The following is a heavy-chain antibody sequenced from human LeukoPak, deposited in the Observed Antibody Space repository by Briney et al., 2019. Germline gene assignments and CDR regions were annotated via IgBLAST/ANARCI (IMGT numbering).Heavy chain of an antibody. Sequence: SETLSLTCTVSGGSISSSSYYWGWIRQPPGTGLEWIGSIYYSGSTYYNPSLKSRVTISVDTSKNQFSLKLSSVTAADTAVYYCARGLYVLRFLEWLLRGWFDPWGQGTLVTVSS. V-gene: IGHV4-39*07. D-gene: IGHD3-3*01. CDR2: IYYSGST. CDR1: GGSISSSSYY. J-gene: IGHJ5*02. CDR3: ARGLYVLRFLEWLLRGWFDP.